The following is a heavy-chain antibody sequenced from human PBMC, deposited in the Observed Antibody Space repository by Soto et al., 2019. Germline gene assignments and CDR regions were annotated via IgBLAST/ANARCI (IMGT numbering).Heavy chain of an antibody. V-gene: IGHV3-48*03. CDR1: GFTFSSYG. Sequence: GGSLRLSCTASGFTFSSYGMVWVRQAPGKGLEWVSYIFAGSSIINYADSVKGRFTVSRDNSQNSLFLLMNSLRAEDTAVYYCARDKDWAFDYWGQGTRVTVSS. CDR3: ARDKDWAFDY. CDR2: IFAGSSII. D-gene: IGHD3-9*01. J-gene: IGHJ4*02.